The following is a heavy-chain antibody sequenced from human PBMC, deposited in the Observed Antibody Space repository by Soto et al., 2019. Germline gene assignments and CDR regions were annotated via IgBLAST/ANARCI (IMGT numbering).Heavy chain of an antibody. CDR1: GGSITTNW. Sequence: QVHLQESGPGLVKPSGTLSLTCAVSGGSITTNWWSWVRQPPGKGLEWIGEIYHSGTTNYNPSLRGRVTISVDKAHNQFSLNLNSVTAAASAIYYCARYIAVPRTRGFDYWGQGNLVTVSS. D-gene: IGHD6-19*01. V-gene: IGHV4-4*02. CDR3: ARYIAVPRTRGFDY. CDR2: IYHSGTT. J-gene: IGHJ4*02.